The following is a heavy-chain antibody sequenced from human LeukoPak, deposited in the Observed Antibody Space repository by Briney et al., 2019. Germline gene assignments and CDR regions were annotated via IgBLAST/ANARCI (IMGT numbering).Heavy chain of an antibody. CDR3: AKVILTPQTPYNWFDP. CDR2: IYYSGST. D-gene: IGHD2-21*01. CDR1: GGSISGGGYS. J-gene: IGHJ5*02. Sequence: PSQTLSLTCAVSGGSISGGGYSWSWIRQPPGKGLEWIGYIYYSGSTYYNPSLKSRVTISVDTSKNQFTLKLSSVTAADTAVYYCAKVILTPQTPYNWFDPWGQGTLVTVSS. V-gene: IGHV4-30-4*07.